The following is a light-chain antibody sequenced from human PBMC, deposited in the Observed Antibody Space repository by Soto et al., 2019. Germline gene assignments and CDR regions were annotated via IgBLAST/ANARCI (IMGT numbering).Light chain of an antibody. V-gene: IGLV2-14*01. CDR1: SSDVGGYKY. CDR2: AVS. J-gene: IGLJ3*02. CDR3: SSFATRSTLV. Sequence: QSVLTQPASVSGSPGQSIIISCTGTSSDVGGYKYVSWYQHHPGKAPKLLIYAVSNRPSGISNRFSGSKSGNTASLTISGLQAEDEADYYCSSFATRSTLVFGGGTKLTVL.